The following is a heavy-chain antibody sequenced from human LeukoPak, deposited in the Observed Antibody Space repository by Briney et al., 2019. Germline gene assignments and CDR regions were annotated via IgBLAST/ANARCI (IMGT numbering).Heavy chain of an antibody. J-gene: IGHJ6*02. Sequence: ASVKVSCKASGYTFTSYGISWVRQAPGQGLEWMGWINPNSGGTNYAQKFQGRVTMTRDTSISTAYMELSRLRSDDTAVYYCASERWSPLGGMDVWGQGTTVTVSS. D-gene: IGHD1-26*01. CDR1: GYTFTSYG. CDR3: ASERWSPLGGMDV. V-gene: IGHV1-2*02. CDR2: INPNSGGT.